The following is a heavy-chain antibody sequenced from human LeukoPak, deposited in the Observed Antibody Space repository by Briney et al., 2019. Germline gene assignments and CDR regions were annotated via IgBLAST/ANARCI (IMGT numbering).Heavy chain of an antibody. CDR2: INPNSGGT. J-gene: IGHJ4*02. CDR3: ARSPLRYFDWFDY. V-gene: IGHV1-2*04. Sequence: GASVKVPCKASGYTFTGYYMHWVRQAPGQGLEWMGWINPNSGGTNYAQKFQGWVTMTRDTSISTAYMELSRLRSDDTAVYYCARSPLRYFDWFDYWGQGTLVTVSS. D-gene: IGHD3-9*01. CDR1: GYTFTGYY.